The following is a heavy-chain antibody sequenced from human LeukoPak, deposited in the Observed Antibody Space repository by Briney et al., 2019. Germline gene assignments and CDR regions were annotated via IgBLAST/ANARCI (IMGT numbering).Heavy chain of an antibody. V-gene: IGHV3-66*01. D-gene: IGHD6-13*01. CDR3: ARSIAAAGRWPDY. Sequence: PGGSLRLSCAACGFTVSSNYMSWVRQAPGKGMEWVSVIYSGGSTYYADSVKGRFTISRDNSKNTLYLQMNSLRAEDTAVYYCARSIAAAGRWPDYWGQGTLVTVSS. J-gene: IGHJ4*02. CDR2: IYSGGST. CDR1: GFTVSSNY.